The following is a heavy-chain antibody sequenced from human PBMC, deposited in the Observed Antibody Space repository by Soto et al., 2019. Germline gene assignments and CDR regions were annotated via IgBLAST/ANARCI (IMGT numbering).Heavy chain of an antibody. J-gene: IGHJ4*02. V-gene: IGHV4-31*11. CDR1: GGSFSGYY. CDR2: IFYTGST. Sequence: PSETLSLTCAVYGGSFSGYYWSWIRQHPGKGLEWIGYIFYTGSTYYNPSLKSRVTISVDTSKNQFSLKLSSVTAADTAVYYCASRYFDLVDYWGQGTLVTVSS. CDR3: ASRYFDLVDY. D-gene: IGHD3-9*01.